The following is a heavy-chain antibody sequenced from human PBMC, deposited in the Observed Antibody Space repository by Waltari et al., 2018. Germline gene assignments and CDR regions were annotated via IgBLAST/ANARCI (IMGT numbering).Heavy chain of an antibody. V-gene: IGHV3-23*04. Sequence: EVQLVESGGGLAQPGGSLRLSCAAFGFTLSTYAMGWVRQAPGKGLEWVSSISGSGRDTYYPDSVQGRFTISRDKSKNTLYLQMNSLRAEDTAVYFCAKVVNSGDYYYFDYWGQGTLVTVSS. D-gene: IGHD4-17*01. CDR1: GFTLSTYA. J-gene: IGHJ4*02. CDR3: AKVVNSGDYYYFDY. CDR2: ISGSGRDT.